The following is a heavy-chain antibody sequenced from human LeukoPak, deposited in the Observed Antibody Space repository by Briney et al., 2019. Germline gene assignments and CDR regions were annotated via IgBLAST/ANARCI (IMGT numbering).Heavy chain of an antibody. V-gene: IGHV3-7*01. CDR1: EFTFSGYW. D-gene: IGHD3-9*01. J-gene: IGHJ4*02. CDR3: ARGHYDVLAASYKWTPDY. Sequence: GGSLRLSCAASEFTFSGYWMNWVRQAPGKGPEWVANINQDGSEKRYVDSVKGRFTISRDNAKNSLSLQLNSLRVEDTAVYYCARGHYDVLAASYKWTPDYWGQGTLVTVSS. CDR2: INQDGSEK.